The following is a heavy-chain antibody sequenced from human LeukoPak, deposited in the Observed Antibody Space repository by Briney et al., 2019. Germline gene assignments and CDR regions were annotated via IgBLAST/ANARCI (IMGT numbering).Heavy chain of an antibody. CDR1: GGSFSGYY. J-gene: IGHJ3*02. CDR2: INHSGST. CDR3: ATTYYDFWSGYYRNAFDI. V-gene: IGHV4-34*01. Sequence: SETLSLTCAVYGGSFSGYYWSWIRQPPGKGLEWIGEINHSGSTNYNPSLKSRVTISVDTSKNQFSLKLSSVTAADTAVYYCATTYYDFWSGYYRNAFDIWGQGTMVTVSS. D-gene: IGHD3-3*01.